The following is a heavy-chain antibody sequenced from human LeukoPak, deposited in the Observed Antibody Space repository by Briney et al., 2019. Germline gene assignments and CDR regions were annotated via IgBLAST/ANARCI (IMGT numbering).Heavy chain of an antibody. CDR2: IRYDGSNK. J-gene: IGHJ4*02. V-gene: IGHV3-30*02. D-gene: IGHD6-13*01. CDR1: GFTFSSYG. Sequence: GGSLRLSCAASGFTFSSYGVHWVRQAPGKGLEWVAFIRYDGSNKYYADSVKGRFTISRDNSKNTLYLQMNSLRAEDTAVYYCAKDRAAAAGTGRDYWGQGTLVTVSS. CDR3: AKDRAAAAGTGRDY.